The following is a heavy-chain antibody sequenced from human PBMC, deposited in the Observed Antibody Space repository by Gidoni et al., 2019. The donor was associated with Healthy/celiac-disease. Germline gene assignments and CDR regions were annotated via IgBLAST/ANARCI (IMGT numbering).Heavy chain of an antibody. CDR1: GSTFRSYG. CDR2: ISYDGSNT. CDR3: ATGGGAGTIFGVVIPPGAFDI. Sequence: QVQLVESGGGGVQPGRSPRHSCAASGSTFRSYGMHWVRQAPGKGLEWVAVISYDGSNTYYADSVKGRFTISRDNSKNTLYLQMNSLRSEDTAVYYCATGGGAGTIFGVVIPPGAFDIWGQGTMVTVSS. J-gene: IGHJ3*02. D-gene: IGHD3-3*01. V-gene: IGHV3-30*03.